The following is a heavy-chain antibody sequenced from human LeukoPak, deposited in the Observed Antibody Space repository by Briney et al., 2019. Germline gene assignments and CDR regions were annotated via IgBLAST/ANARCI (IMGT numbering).Heavy chain of an antibody. J-gene: IGHJ4*02. V-gene: IGHV4-34*01. CDR1: CGSFSGYY. CDR2: INHSGST. D-gene: IGHD3-16*01. CDR3: ARLGYSYYFDY. Sequence: AETLSLTCAVYCGSFSGYYWSWIRQPPGKGLEWIGEINHSGSTNYNPSLKSRVTISVDTSKNQFSLKLSSVTAADTAVYYCARLGYSYYFDYWGQGTLVTVSS.